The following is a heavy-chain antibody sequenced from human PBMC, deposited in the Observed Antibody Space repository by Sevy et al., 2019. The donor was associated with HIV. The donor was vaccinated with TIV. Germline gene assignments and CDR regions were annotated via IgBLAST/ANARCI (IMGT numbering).Heavy chain of an antibody. CDR3: VREAFCSSATCYRPY. CDR2: FYINGNT. Sequence: GGSLRLYCAASGFTVSSNYMSWVRQAPGKGLEWVSIFYINGNTYYSDSVKGRFIISRDTSKNTVFLHMNSLRAEDTAVYYCVREAFCSSATCYRPYWGQGTLVTVSS. J-gene: IGHJ4*02. CDR1: GFTVSSNY. V-gene: IGHV3-66*01. D-gene: IGHD2-2*01.